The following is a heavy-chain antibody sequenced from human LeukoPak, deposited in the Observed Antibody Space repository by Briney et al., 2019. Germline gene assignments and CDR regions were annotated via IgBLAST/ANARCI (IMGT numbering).Heavy chain of an antibody. CDR2: ISGSGGST. D-gene: IGHD2-2*01. J-gene: IGHJ4*02. CDR1: GFTFSSHA. V-gene: IGHV3-23*01. CDR3: AKSDQDVVATFDY. Sequence: PGGSLRLSCAASGFTFSSHAMSWVRQAPGKGLEWVSAISGSGGSTYYADSVKGRFTISRDNSKNTLYLQMNSLRAEDTAVYYCAKSDQDVVATFDYWGQGTLVTVSS.